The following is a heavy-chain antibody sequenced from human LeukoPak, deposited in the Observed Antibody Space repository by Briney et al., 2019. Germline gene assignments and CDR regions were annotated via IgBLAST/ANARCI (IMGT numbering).Heavy chain of an antibody. Sequence: PSETLSLTCAVYGGSFSGYYWSWIRQPPGKGLEWIGEINHSGSTNYNPSLKSRVTISVDTSKNQFSLKLSSVTAADTAVYYCARDRLIRAYNWFDAWGQGTLVTVSS. CDR3: ARDRLIRAYNWFDA. J-gene: IGHJ5*02. V-gene: IGHV4-34*01. CDR2: INHSGST. D-gene: IGHD3-10*01. CDR1: GGSFSGYY.